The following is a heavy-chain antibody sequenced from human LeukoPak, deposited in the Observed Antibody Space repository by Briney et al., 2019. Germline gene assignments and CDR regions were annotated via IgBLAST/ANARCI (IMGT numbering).Heavy chain of an antibody. Sequence: SQTLSLSSIDSVGLLSVADYYCSSIRQPPRSGLEWLGYIYYSGSTYYNPSLTSRVPTSVDTSKNQFSLKLSSVTAADTAVYYCARSPLLPAYNWFDPWGQGTLVTVSS. J-gene: IGHJ5*02. CDR2: IYYSGST. D-gene: IGHD2-2*01. V-gene: IGHV4-30-4*08. CDR1: VGLLSVADYY. CDR3: ARSPLLPAYNWFDP.